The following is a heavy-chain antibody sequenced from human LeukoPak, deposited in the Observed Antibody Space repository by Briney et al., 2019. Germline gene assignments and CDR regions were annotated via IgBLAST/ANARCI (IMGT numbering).Heavy chain of an antibody. CDR1: GYTLTELS. J-gene: IGHJ4*02. CDR2: FDPEDGET. D-gene: IGHD6-19*01. Sequence: ASVKVSRKVSGYTLTELSMHWVRQAPGKGLEWMGGFDPEDGETIYAQKFQGRVTMTEDTSTDTAYMELSSLRSEDTAVYYCATEVFHSSGWSYYFDYWGQGTLVTVSS. V-gene: IGHV1-24*01. CDR3: ATEVFHSSGWSYYFDY.